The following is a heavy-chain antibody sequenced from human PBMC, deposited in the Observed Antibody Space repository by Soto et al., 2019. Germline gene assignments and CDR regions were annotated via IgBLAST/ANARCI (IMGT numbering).Heavy chain of an antibody. V-gene: IGHV3-74*01. CDR2: INSDGSTT. CDR1: GFTSSSYW. D-gene: IGHD6-13*01. CDR3: ARGPPYSSPDY. J-gene: IGHJ4*02. Sequence: EVQLVDSGGGLVQPGGSLRLSCAASGFTSSSYWMHWVRQAPGKGLVWVSRINSDGSTTSYADSVKGRFTISRDNAKNTLYLQMNSLRAEDTAVYYCARGPPYSSPDYWGQGTLVTVSS.